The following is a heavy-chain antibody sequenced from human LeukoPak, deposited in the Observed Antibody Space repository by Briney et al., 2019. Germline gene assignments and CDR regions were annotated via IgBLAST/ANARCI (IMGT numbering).Heavy chain of an antibody. CDR3: ATRYGSGSYHMDV. CDR1: GFTFSSYS. J-gene: IGHJ6*02. Sequence: GGSLRLSCAASGFTFSSYSMNWVRQAPGKGLVWVSYNSSSSSTIYYVDSVKGRFTISRDNAKNSLYLQMNSLRAEDTAVYYCATRYGSGSYHMDVWGQGTTVTVSS. D-gene: IGHD3-10*01. CDR2: NSSSSSTI. V-gene: IGHV3-48*01.